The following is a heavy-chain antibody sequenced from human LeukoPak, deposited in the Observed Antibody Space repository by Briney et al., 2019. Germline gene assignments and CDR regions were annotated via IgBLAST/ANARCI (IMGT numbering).Heavy chain of an antibody. V-gene: IGHV3-21*01. CDR1: GFTFSSYS. D-gene: IGHD1-26*01. CDR3: ARDYESYEANAFDI. J-gene: IGHJ3*02. Sequence: GGSLRLSCAASGFTFSSYSMNWVRQAPGKGLEWVSSISSSSSYIYYADSVKGRFTISRGNAKNSLYLQMNSLRAEDTAVYYCARDYESYEANAFDIWGQGTMVTVSS. CDR2: ISSSSSYI.